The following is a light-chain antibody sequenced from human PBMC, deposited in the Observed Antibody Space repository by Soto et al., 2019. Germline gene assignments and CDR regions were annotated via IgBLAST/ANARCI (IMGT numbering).Light chain of an antibody. V-gene: IGKV3-15*01. CDR2: GAS. CDR1: QSVSSN. CDR3: QQYNNWPPLT. Sequence: EILMTQSPATLSVSPGERATLSCRASQSVSSNLAWYQQKPGQTPRLLIYGASTRATVIPARFSGSGSGTEFTLTISSLQSEEFAVYYCQQYNNWPPLTFGGGTKVEIK. J-gene: IGKJ4*01.